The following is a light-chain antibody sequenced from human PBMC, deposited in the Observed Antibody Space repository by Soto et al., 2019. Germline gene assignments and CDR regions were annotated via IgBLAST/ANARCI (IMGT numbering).Light chain of an antibody. V-gene: IGLV1-44*01. CDR2: GNT. CDR3: AAWDDSLNGWV. Sequence: QAVVTQPPSASGAPGQRVTISCSGSSSNIGTDTVNWYQHLPGTAPKLLIYGNTQRPSGVPDRFSGSKSATSASLAISGLQSEDEADYYCAAWDDSLNGWVFGGGTKLTVL. CDR1: SSNIGTDT. J-gene: IGLJ3*02.